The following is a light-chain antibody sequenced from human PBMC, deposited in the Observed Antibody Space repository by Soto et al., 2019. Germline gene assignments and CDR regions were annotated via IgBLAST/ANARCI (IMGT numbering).Light chain of an antibody. CDR2: GAS. CDR1: QSVSSSY. Sequence: EIVLTQSPGTLSLSPVERATLSCRASQSVSSSYLAWYQQKPGQAPRLLIYGASSRATGIPDRFSGSGSGTDFTLTISRLEPEDFAVYYCQQYGSSPPGITFGQGTRLENK. V-gene: IGKV3-20*01. CDR3: QQYGSSPPGIT. J-gene: IGKJ5*01.